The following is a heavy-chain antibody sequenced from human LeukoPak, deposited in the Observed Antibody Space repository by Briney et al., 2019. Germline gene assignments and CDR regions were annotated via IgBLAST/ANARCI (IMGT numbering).Heavy chain of an antibody. V-gene: IGHV3-53*01. CDR1: GFTVSSNY. CDR2: IYSGGST. D-gene: IGHD4-17*01. CDR3: ARDYGDYWWYFDL. Sequence: GGSLRLSCAASGFTVSSNYMSWVRQAPGKGLEWVSLIYSGGSTYYADSVKGRFTISRDNAKNSLYLQMNSLRAEDTAVYYCARDYGDYWWYFDLWGRGTLVTVSS. J-gene: IGHJ2*01.